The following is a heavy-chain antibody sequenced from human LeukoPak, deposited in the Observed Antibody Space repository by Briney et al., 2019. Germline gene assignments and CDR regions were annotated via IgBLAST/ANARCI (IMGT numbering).Heavy chain of an antibody. CDR3: ARVSGDGESSYRALDI. Sequence: GGSLRLSCAASGFIFSSYWMSWVRQAPGKGLEWVANMKQDGSEINYVDSVKGRFTISRDNAKNSLYLHMNSLRAEDTAVYYCARVSGDGESSYRALDIWGQGTMVTVSS. CDR1: GFIFSSYW. D-gene: IGHD1-26*01. V-gene: IGHV3-7*01. CDR2: MKQDGSEI. J-gene: IGHJ3*02.